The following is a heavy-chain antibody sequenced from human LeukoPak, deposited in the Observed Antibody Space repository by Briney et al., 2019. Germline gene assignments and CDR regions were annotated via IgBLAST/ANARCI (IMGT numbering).Heavy chain of an antibody. CDR2: MHDVGGT. Sequence: SETLSLTSTVSGVSINDFKWRCVPQPPGKGLEWIGNMHDVGGTNYNSSLESRGTISLDAAKSQFCFMLNTVSAAETAVDYCATSTEVKVAAFDHWGQGTLVTVSS. D-gene: IGHD1-14*01. J-gene: IGHJ4*02. CDR1: GVSINDFK. V-gene: IGHV4-4*09. CDR3: ATSTEVKVAAFDH.